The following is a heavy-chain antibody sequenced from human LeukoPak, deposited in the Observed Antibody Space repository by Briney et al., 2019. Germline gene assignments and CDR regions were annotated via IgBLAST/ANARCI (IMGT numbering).Heavy chain of an antibody. Sequence: SETLSLTCTVSGGSISSSSYYWGWIRPPPGKGLEWIGSVSNSGSKHYNPSLKRPITVFVDTSKNQFSRRLSSVAAADTAVYYCARLRYDILSGCFDYWGQGTLVTVSS. CDR2: VSNSGSK. V-gene: IGHV4-39*01. CDR3: ARLRYDILSGCFDY. J-gene: IGHJ4*02. D-gene: IGHD3-9*01. CDR1: GGSISSSSYY.